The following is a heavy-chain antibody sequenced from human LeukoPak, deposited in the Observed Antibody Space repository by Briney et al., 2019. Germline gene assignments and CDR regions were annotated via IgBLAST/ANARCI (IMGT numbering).Heavy chain of an antibody. D-gene: IGHD3-22*01. CDR1: GFTFSSYS. V-gene: IGHV3-21*01. J-gene: IGHJ6*03. CDR3: ARDLWSYYYDSSGYWEYYYYYMDV. CDR2: ISSSSSYI. Sequence: GGSLRLSCAASGFTFSSYSMNGVRQAPGKGLEGVSSISSSSSYIYYADSVKGRFTISRDNAKNSLYLQMNSLRAEDTAVYYCARDLWSYYYDSSGYWEYYYYYMDVWGKGTTVTVSS.